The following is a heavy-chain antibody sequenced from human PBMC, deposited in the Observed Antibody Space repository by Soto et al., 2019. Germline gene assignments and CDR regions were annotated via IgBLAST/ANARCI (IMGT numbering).Heavy chain of an antibody. CDR3: ARDSPLLLFGELTYYYGMDV. D-gene: IGHD3-10*01. V-gene: IGHV1-18*01. Sequence: QVQLVQYGAEVKKPGASVTVSCKASGYTFTSYGISWVRQAPGQGLEWMGWISAYNGNTNYAQKLQGRVTMTTDTSTSTAYMELRSLRSDDTAVYYCARDSPLLLFGELTYYYGMDVWGQGTTVTVSS. CDR1: GYTFTSYG. J-gene: IGHJ6*02. CDR2: ISAYNGNT.